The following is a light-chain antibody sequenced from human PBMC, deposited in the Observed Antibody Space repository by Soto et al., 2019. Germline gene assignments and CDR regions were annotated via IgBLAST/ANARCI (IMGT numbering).Light chain of an antibody. CDR1: QSISSD. V-gene: IGKV1-39*01. CDR3: QQSYSTPRIT. CDR2: APS. Sequence: DIQMTQSPSSLSASVGDRVTITCRASQSISSDLNWYQQKPGKAPKLLIYAPSSLQSGVPSRFSGSGSGTDFTLTISSLQPEDFATYYCQQSYSTPRITFGPGTKVDIK. J-gene: IGKJ3*01.